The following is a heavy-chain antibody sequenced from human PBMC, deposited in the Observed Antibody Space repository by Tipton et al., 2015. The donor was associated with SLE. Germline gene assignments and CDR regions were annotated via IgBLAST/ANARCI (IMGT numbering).Heavy chain of an antibody. CDR2: IKQDGSEK. D-gene: IGHD2-15*01. J-gene: IGHJ3*02. V-gene: IGHV3-7*05. CDR1: AFTFSSYW. CDR3: ARDVQGGFDI. Sequence: GSLRLSCTASAFTFSSYWMTWVRQAPGKGLEWVANIKQDGSEKYYVDSVKGRFTISRDNAKNSLYLQMNSLRAEDTAVYYCARDVQGGFDIWGQGTTVTVSS.